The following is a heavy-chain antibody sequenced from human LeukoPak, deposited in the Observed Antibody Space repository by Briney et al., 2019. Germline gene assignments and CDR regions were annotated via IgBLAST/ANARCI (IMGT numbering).Heavy chain of an antibody. D-gene: IGHD3-10*01. Sequence: SQTLSLTCTVSGGSISSGSYYWSWIRQPAGKGLEWIGRIYTSGSTNYNPSLKSRVTISVDTSKNQFSLKLSSVTAADTAVYYCARGSVLLSMDVWGKGTTVTISS. V-gene: IGHV4-61*02. J-gene: IGHJ6*03. CDR3: ARGSVLLSMDV. CDR1: GGSISSGSYY. CDR2: IYTSGST.